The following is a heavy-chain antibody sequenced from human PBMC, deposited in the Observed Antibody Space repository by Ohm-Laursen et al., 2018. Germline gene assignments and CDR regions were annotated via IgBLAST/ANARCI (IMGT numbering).Heavy chain of an antibody. CDR2: IHYSGST. D-gene: IGHD6-6*01. CDR3: ARDGPYTSSSLFDY. V-gene: IGHV4-59*01. J-gene: IGHJ4*02. CDR1: GGSITSYY. Sequence: PSETLSLTCTVSGGSITSYYWSWIRQPPGKGLEWIGYIHYSGSTTYNSSLKSRVTISVDASKNQFSQKLSSMTAADTAVYYCARDGPYTSSSLFDYWGQGTLVTVSS.